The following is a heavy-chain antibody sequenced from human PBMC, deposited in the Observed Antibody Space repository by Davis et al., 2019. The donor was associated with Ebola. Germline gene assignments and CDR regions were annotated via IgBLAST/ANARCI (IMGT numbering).Heavy chain of an antibody. D-gene: IGHD3-3*02. Sequence: PGGSLRLSCKGSGSTFTTYWIGWVRQMPGKGLEWMGIIYPGDSDTRYSPSFQGQVTISADKSISTAYLQWSSLKASDTAMYYCARRGGWSGAFLDYWGQGTLVTVSS. J-gene: IGHJ4*02. CDR3: ARRGGWSGAFLDY. CDR2: IYPGDSDT. CDR1: GSTFTTYW. V-gene: IGHV5-51*01.